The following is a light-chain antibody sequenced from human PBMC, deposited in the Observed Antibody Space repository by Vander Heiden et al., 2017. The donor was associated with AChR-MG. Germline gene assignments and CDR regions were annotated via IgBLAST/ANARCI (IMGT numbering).Light chain of an antibody. CDR1: QSVSSY. V-gene: IGKV3-11*01. CDR2: DAS. Sequence: EIVFTQSPATLSLSPGERATLSCRASQSVSSYLAWYQQKPGQAPRRLIYDASNRATGIPARLSGSGSGTDFTLTISSLEPEDFAVYYCQQRSNWRGTFGQGTKLEIK. CDR3: QQRSNWRGT. J-gene: IGKJ2*01.